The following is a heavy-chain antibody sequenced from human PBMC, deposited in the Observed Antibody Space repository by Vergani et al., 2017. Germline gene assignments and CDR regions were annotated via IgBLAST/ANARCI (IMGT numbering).Heavy chain of an antibody. CDR2: ISGSGGST. CDR1: GFTFSSYA. CDR3: AKDPIPHYDSSGYYS. V-gene: IGHV3-23*01. J-gene: IGHJ4*02. Sequence: EVQLLESGGGLVQPGGSLRLSCAASGFTFSSYAMSWVRQAPGKGLEWVSAISGSGGSTYYADSVKGRFTISSDNSKNTLYLQMNSLRAEDTAVYYCAKDPIPHYDSSGYYSWGQGTLVTVSS. D-gene: IGHD3-22*01.